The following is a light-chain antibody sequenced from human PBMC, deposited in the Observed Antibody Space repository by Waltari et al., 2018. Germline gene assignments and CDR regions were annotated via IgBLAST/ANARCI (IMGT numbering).Light chain of an antibody. CDR1: QLVSSN. CDR3: QQYNNWPLT. CDR2: GAS. Sequence: EIVMTQSPATVSVSPGERVTLSCRAGQLVSSNLAWFQHKPGQTPRLLIYGASSRATGVPARFSGSGSGTDFTLTISSLQSEDFAVYCCQQYNNWPLTFGGGTKVEIK. J-gene: IGKJ4*01. V-gene: IGKV3-15*01.